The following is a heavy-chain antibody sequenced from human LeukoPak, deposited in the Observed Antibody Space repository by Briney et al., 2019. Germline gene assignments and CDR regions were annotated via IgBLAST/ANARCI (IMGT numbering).Heavy chain of an antibody. CDR1: GFTFSSYS. Sequence: GGSLRLSCAAPGFTFSSYSMNWVRQAPGKGLEWVSSISSSSSYIYYADSVKGRFTISRDNPKNTLYLQMNSLRAEDTAVYYCASDRVAAAGHLDYWGQGTLVTVSS. V-gene: IGHV3-21*01. CDR3: ASDRVAAAGHLDY. D-gene: IGHD6-13*01. J-gene: IGHJ4*02. CDR2: ISSSSSYI.